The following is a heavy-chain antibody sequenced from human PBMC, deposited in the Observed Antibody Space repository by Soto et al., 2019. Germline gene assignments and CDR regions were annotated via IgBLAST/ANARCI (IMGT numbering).Heavy chain of an antibody. J-gene: IGHJ5*02. V-gene: IGHV1-69*13. CDR1: GGTFSSYA. D-gene: IGHD1-1*01. Sequence: GASVKVSCKASGGTFSSYAISWVRQAPGQGLEWMGGIIPIFGTANYAQKFQGRVTITADESTSTAYMELSSLRSEDTAAYYCARDQGLEALYNWFAPWGKGTLVTVSS. CDR3: ARDQGLEALYNWFAP. CDR2: IIPIFGTA.